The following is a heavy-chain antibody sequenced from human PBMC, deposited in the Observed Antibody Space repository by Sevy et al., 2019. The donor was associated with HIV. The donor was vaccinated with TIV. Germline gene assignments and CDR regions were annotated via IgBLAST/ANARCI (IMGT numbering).Heavy chain of an antibody. CDR3: ARAEGSSSSGYYGMDV. V-gene: IGHV1-18*01. CDR1: GYTFTSYG. D-gene: IGHD6-6*01. CDR2: ISAYNGNT. Sequence: ASVKVSCKASGYTFTSYGISWVRQAPGQGLEWMGWISAYNGNTNYAQKLQGRVTMTTDTSTSTAYMELRSLRSDDTAVYYCARAEGSSSSGYYGMDVWGQGTTVTVSS. J-gene: IGHJ6*02.